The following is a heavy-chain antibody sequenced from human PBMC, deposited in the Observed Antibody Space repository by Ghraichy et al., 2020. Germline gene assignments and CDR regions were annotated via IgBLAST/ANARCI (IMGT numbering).Heavy chain of an antibody. V-gene: IGHV3-23*01. J-gene: IGHJ4*02. Sequence: GESLNISCAAPGFTFSSYAMSWVRQAPGKGLEWVSSISGDGVTTYYADSVKGRFTISRDNYKNTVYLQMNSLRAEDAAIYYCAKDGGDCSGGNCYYFDYWGQGTLVTVSS. CDR2: ISGDGVTT. CDR3: AKDGGDCSGGNCYYFDY. D-gene: IGHD2-15*01. CDR1: GFTFSSYA.